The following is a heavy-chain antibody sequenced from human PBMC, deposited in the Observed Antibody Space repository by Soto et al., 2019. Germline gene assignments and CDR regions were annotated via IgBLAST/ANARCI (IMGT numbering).Heavy chain of an antibody. CDR1: GFTFRDYY. Sequence: GGSLRLSCAASGFTFRDYYMSWIRQAPGKGLEWVSYISSSSSYTNYADSVKGRFTISRHNAKKSLYLKMTSLRAEDTAVYYCQRASHFDKRPTMPRDSWGQGTQVTVSS. CDR2: ISSSSSYT. V-gene: IGHV3-11*06. D-gene: IGHD2-2*01. CDR3: QRASHFDKRPTMPRDS. J-gene: IGHJ5*01.